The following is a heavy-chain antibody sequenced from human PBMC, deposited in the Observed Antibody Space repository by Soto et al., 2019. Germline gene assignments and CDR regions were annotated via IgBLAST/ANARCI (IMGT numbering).Heavy chain of an antibody. V-gene: IGHV1-46*01. J-gene: IGHJ4*02. CDR1: GYTFTSYY. Sequence: QVQLVQSGAEVKKPGASVKVSCKASGYTFTSYYVHWVRQAPGHGLEWMGIINPGSGSTSYAHKFQGRVTMTRDTSAYTVYMELSSLTSDDTAVYYCARRRCTGGSCYVDYWGQGTLVTVSS. D-gene: IGHD2-15*01. CDR2: INPGSGST. CDR3: ARRRCTGGSCYVDY.